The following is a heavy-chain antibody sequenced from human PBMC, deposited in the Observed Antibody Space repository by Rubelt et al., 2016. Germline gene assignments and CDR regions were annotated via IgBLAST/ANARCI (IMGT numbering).Heavy chain of an antibody. CDR1: GGSISSSSYY. Sequence: QVQLQESGPGLVKPSGTLSLTCAVSGGSISSSSYYWGWIRQPPGKGLEWIGSIYYSGSTYYNPPLKSRVTISVDTSKNQFSLKLSSVTAADTAVDYCARDLNPIVGDYYGMDVWGQGTTVTVSS. J-gene: IGHJ6*02. CDR3: ARDLNPIVGDYYGMDV. CDR2: IYYSGST. V-gene: IGHV4-39*07. D-gene: IGHD2-15*01.